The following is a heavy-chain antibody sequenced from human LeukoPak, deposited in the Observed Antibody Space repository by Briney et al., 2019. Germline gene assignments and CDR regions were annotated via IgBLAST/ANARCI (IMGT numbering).Heavy chain of an antibody. CDR3: AGRVTGYSSGYVY. Sequence: PGGSLRLSCVASGITFSNYAVSWVRQAPDKGLDWVSVISGSAHKIRYADSVKGRFTISRDNSENIVYRQMNNLRAEDTAVYYCAGRVTGYSSGYVYWGQGTLVTVSS. CDR1: GITFSNYA. CDR2: ISGSAHKI. D-gene: IGHD5-18*01. J-gene: IGHJ4*02. V-gene: IGHV3-23*01.